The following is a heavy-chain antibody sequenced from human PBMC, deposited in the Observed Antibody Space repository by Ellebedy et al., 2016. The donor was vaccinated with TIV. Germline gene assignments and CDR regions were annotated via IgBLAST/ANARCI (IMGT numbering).Heavy chain of an antibody. J-gene: IGHJ5*01. CDR3: ARGVYYGSGSYYHAQSNWFDS. V-gene: IGHV4-59*01. D-gene: IGHD3-10*01. Sequence: MPSETLSLTCAVYGGSFSGDYWSWIRQPPGKGLEWIGYIYYSENTNYNPSLRSRVAISLDTSKNHFSLQLTSVTAADTAVYYCARGVYYGSGSYYHAQSNWFDSWGQGTLVTVSS. CDR1: GGSFSGDY. CDR2: IYYSENT.